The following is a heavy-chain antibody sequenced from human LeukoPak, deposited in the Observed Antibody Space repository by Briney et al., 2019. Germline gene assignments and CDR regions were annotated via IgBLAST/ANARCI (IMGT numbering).Heavy chain of an antibody. D-gene: IGHD2-15*01. CDR2: ISNNGGYT. J-gene: IGHJ4*02. CDR1: GFTFSSSA. V-gene: IGHV3-23*01. CDR3: AKQLGYCSDGSCYFPY. Sequence: GGSLRHSCAASGFTFSSSARSWVRQAPGKGLEWVSAISNNGGYTYYADSVQGRFTISRDNSKSTLCLQMNSLRAEDTAVYYCAKQLGYCSDGSCYFPYRGQGTLVTVSS.